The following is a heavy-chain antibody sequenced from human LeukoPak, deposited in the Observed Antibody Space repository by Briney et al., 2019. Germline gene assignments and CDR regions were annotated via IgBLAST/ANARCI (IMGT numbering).Heavy chain of an antibody. D-gene: IGHD6-13*01. J-gene: IGHJ1*01. CDR1: GDSINAYY. CDR2: ISYSGST. Sequence: PSETLSLTCTVSGDSINAYYWSWIRQSPGKGLGRIGYISYSGSTKYNPSLRSRVTISIDTSKNQFSLKVTSVTAADTAVYYCARDTGSSWYPEYFHHWGQGTLVTVSS. CDR3: ARDTGSSWYPEYFHH. V-gene: IGHV4-59*01.